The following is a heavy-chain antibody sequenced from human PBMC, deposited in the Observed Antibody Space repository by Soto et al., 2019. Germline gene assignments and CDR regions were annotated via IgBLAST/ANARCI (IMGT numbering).Heavy chain of an antibody. J-gene: IGHJ4*02. D-gene: IGHD3-10*01. CDR1: GGSISSSSYY. Sequence: SETLSLTCTVSGGSISSSSYYWGWIRQPPGKGLEWIGYIYYSGSTYYNPSLKSRVTISVDTSKNQFSLKLSSVTAADTAVYYCARGGPRYYYGSGSYRNWGQGTLVTVSS. CDR3: ARGGPRYYYGSGSYRN. V-gene: IGHV4-31*03. CDR2: IYYSGST.